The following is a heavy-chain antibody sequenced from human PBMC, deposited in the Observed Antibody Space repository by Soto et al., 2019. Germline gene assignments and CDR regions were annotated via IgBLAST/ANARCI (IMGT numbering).Heavy chain of an antibody. CDR1: GGSISSYY. CDR3: ARLRSSSTWYFNYMDV. V-gene: IGHV4-59*01. J-gene: IGHJ6*03. D-gene: IGHD6-13*01. Sequence: PSETLSLTCTVSGGSISSYYWTWIRQPPGKGLEWIGYIYYSGSTNYNPSLKRRVTISVDTSKNQFSLNLRSVTAADTAVYYCARLRSSSTWYFNYMDVWGKGTSVTVSS. CDR2: IYYSGST.